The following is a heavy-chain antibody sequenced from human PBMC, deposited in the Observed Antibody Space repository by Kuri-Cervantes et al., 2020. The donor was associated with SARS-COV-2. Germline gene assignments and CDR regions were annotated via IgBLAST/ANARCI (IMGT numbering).Heavy chain of an antibody. CDR3: ASGYSYVLDY. CDR2: IYTSGST. V-gene: IGHV4-4*07. D-gene: IGHD5-18*01. CDR1: GGSISSYY. Sequence: GSLRLSCTVSGGSISSYYWSWIRQPAGKGLEWIGRIYTSGSTNYNPSLKSRVTMSVDTSKNQFSLKLSSVTAADTAVYYCASGYSYVLDYWGQGTLVTVSS. J-gene: IGHJ4*02.